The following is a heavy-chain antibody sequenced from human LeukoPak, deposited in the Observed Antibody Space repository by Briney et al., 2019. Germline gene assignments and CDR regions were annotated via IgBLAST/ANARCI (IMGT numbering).Heavy chain of an antibody. CDR1: GFTFSSYA. Sequence: GGSLGLSCAASGFTFSSYAMSWVRQAPGKGLEWVSAISGSGGSTYYADSVKGRFTISRDNSKNTLYLQMNSLRAEDTAVYYCAKTRDKVRGVFDYWGQGTLVTVSS. CDR2: ISGSGGST. CDR3: AKTRDKVRGVFDY. J-gene: IGHJ4*02. D-gene: IGHD3-10*01. V-gene: IGHV3-23*01.